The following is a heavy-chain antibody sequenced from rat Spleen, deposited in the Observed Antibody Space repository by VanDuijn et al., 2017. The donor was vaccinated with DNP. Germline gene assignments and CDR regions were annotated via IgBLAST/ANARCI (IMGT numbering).Heavy chain of an antibody. CDR3: ARAEFDYDYFDY. CDR2: ISSGGST. CDR1: GFSLTSYT. V-gene: IGHV2-6*01. D-gene: IGHD1-7*01. J-gene: IGHJ2*01. Sequence: QVQLKESGPGLVQPSQTLSLTCTVSGFSLTSYTVSWVRQPPGKGLEWIAAISSGGSTYYNSALKSRLSISRDTSKSQVFLKMNSLQTEDTAMYFCARAEFDYDYFDYWGQGVMVTVSS.